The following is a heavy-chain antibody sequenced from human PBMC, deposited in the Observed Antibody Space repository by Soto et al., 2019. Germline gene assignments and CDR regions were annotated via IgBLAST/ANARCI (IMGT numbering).Heavy chain of an antibody. D-gene: IGHD6-13*01. CDR1: GFTFADYA. CDR2: IGTAGDT. CDR3: ARGGPYSSSWLDFDY. J-gene: IGHJ4*02. V-gene: IGHV3-13*01. Sequence: PGGSLRLSCAASGFTFADYAMHWVRQATGKGLEWVSAIGTAGDTYYPGSVKGRFTISRENAKNSLYLQMNSLRAGDTAVYYCARGGPYSSSWLDFDYWGQGTLLTVSS.